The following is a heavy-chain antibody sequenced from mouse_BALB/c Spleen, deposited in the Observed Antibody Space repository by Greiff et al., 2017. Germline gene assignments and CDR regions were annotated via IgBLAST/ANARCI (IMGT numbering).Heavy chain of an antibody. V-gene: IGHV10-1*02. CDR2: IRSKSNNYAT. D-gene: IGHD1-1*01. Sequence: EVQLVESGGGLVQPKGSLKLSCAASGFTFNTYAMNWVRQAPGKGLEWVARIRSKSNNYATYYADSVKDRFTISRDDSQSMLYLQMNNLKTEDTAMYYCVRHNYYYGSSWYFDVWGAGTTVTVSS. CDR1: GFTFNTYA. J-gene: IGHJ1*01. CDR3: VRHNYYYGSSWYFDV.